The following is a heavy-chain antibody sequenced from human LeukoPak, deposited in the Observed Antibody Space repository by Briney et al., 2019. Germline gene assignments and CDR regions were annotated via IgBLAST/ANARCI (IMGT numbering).Heavy chain of an antibody. D-gene: IGHD6-13*01. CDR1: VGSISSSSYY. J-gene: IGHJ4*02. Sequence: PSETLSLTCTVSVGSISSSSYYWGWIRQPPGKGLEWIGSIYYSGSTYYNPSLKSRVTISVDTSKNQFSLKLSSVTAADTAVYYCARDASLYHIAVAGRRGYFDYWGQGTLVTVSS. V-gene: IGHV4-39*02. CDR3: ARDASLYHIAVAGRRGYFDY. CDR2: IYYSGST.